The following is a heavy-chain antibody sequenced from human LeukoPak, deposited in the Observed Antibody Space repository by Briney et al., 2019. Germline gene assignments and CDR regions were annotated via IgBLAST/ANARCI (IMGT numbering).Heavy chain of an antibody. CDR1: GGSVSRGSYY. CDR3: ASLYCSRTSCYMDP. V-gene: IGHV4-61*01. Sequence: PSETLSLTCTVSGGSVSRGSYYWSWIRQPPGKGLEWIGYTYYSGSSNYNPSLKSRVTISLDTSKNQFSLKLRSVTAADTAVFYCASLYCSRTSCYMDPWGQGTLVTVSS. J-gene: IGHJ5*02. CDR2: TYYSGSS. D-gene: IGHD2-2*02.